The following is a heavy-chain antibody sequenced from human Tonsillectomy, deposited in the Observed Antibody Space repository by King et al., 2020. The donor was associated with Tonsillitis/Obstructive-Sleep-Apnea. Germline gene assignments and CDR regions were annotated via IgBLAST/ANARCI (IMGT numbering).Heavy chain of an antibody. CDR2: INISGGTT. Sequence: QLVQAGAEVKKPGASVKVSCRASGYTFTDYYMHWVRQAPGQGLEWMGIINISGGTTFYPQKVKGRVTMTRDTSTSTGYMELSSLRSEDTALYFCARPAVTSRWGDAFDIWGQGTMVTVSS. CDR3: ARPAVTSRWGDAFDI. V-gene: IGHV1-46*01. J-gene: IGHJ3*02. D-gene: IGHD2-21*02. CDR1: GYTFTDYY.